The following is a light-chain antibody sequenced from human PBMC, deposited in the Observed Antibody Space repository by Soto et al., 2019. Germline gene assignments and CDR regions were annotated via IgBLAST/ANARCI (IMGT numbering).Light chain of an antibody. V-gene: IGKV3-11*01. CDR3: QQRSNWPLIT. Sequence: EIVMTQSPATLSVSPGESATLSCRASQNINSDLAWYVQKPGQAPRLLIYDASNRATGIPARFSGSGSGTDFTLTISSLEPEDFAVYYCQQRSNWPLITFGGGTKVEIK. J-gene: IGKJ4*01. CDR2: DAS. CDR1: QNINSD.